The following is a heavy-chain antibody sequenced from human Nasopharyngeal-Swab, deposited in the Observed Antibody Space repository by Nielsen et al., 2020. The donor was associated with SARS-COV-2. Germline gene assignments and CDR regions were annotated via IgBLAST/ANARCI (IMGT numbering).Heavy chain of an antibody. J-gene: IGHJ4*02. D-gene: IGHD3-10*01. CDR2: MYHDGRT. CDR3: AREFYYRFDY. V-gene: IGHV3-66*01. Sequence: VRRCPGKGLEWVSVMYHDGRTYYTDSVKGRFTISRDNSKNTVYLQMNSLRAEDTAVYYCAREFYYRFDYWGQGTLVTVSS.